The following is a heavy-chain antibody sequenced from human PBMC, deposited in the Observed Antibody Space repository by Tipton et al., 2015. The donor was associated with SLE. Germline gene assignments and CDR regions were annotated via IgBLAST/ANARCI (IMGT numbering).Heavy chain of an antibody. J-gene: IGHJ4*01. D-gene: IGHD1-26*01. V-gene: IGHV3-11*04. CDR3: ATEAPGASDPYFDY. Sequence: GSLRLSCVAPEYIFSDSYMSWIRQIPGKGLEWISSISSSGSITYYADSVKGRFTISRDNAKNTLHLQMNSLRVEDTAIYYCATEAPGASDPYFDYWGHGTLVTVSS. CDR2: ISSSGSIT. CDR1: EYIFSDSY.